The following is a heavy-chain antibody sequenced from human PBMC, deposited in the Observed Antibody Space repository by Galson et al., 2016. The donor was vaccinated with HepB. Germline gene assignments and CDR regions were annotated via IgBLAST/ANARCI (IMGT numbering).Heavy chain of an antibody. J-gene: IGHJ6*02. CDR1: GFDFSHYA. Sequence: SLRLSCAASGFDFSHYAMHWVRQAPGKGLEWVTVTSYDGGENSYTDSVKGRFTVARDNSRNTLYLQMSCLRADDTAVYFCARQLDDYADYASFYYYAMDVWGQGTTVTVSS. V-gene: IGHV3-30*04. D-gene: IGHD4-17*01. CDR3: ARQLDDYADYASFYYYAMDV. CDR2: TSYDGGEN.